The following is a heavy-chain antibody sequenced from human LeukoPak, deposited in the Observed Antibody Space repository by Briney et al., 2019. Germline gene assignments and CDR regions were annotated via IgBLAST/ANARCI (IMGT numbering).Heavy chain of an antibody. CDR1: GYTFTSYG. CDR2: ISAYNGNT. D-gene: IGHD3-22*01. CDR3: ARDPGYYDSSGYPPNDD. V-gene: IGHV1-18*01. J-gene: IGHJ6*04. Sequence: ASVKVSCKASGYTFTSYGISWVRQAPGQGLEWMGWISAYNGNTNYAQKLQGRVTMTTDTSTSTAYMELRSLRSDDTAVYYCARDPGYYDSSGYPPNDDWGKGTTVTVSS.